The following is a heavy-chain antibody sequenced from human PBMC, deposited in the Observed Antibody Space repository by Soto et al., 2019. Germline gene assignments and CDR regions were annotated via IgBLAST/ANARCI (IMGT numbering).Heavy chain of an antibody. J-gene: IGHJ4*02. CDR2: IYDSGST. CDR1: GGSISSGDYY. CDR3: AREFVYDFWSGYHPRYFDY. Sequence: PSETLSLTCTVSGGSISSGDYYWSWIRQPPGKGLEWIGYIYDSGSTYYNPSLKSRVTISVDTSKNQFSLKLSSVTAADTAVYYCAREFVYDFWSGYHPRYFDYWGQGTLVTVSS. D-gene: IGHD3-3*01. V-gene: IGHV4-30-4*08.